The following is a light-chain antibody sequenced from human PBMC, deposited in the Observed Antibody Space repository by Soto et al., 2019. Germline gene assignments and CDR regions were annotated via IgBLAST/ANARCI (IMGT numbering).Light chain of an antibody. J-gene: IGLJ1*01. CDR3: CSYADSSTYV. V-gene: IGLV2-23*01. Sequence: QSALTQPASVSGSPGQTITISCTGTSSDVGNYNLVSWYQQHPGKAPKLIIYEDTKRPSGVSNRFSGSKSGNTASLTISGLQAEDEADYYCCSYADSSTYVFGTGTKVTVL. CDR1: SSDVGNYNL. CDR2: EDT.